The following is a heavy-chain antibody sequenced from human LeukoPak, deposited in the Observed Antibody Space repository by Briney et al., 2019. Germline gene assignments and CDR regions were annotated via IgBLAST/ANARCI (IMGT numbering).Heavy chain of an antibody. Sequence: PSETLSLTCTVSGGSISGYYWSWIRQPPGKGLEWIGYIYYSGSTNYSPSLKSRVTISVDTSKNQFSLKLSSVTAADTAVYYCARHIAAADPFDPWGQGTLVTVSS. CDR1: GGSISGYY. J-gene: IGHJ5*02. D-gene: IGHD6-13*01. CDR3: ARHIAAADPFDP. V-gene: IGHV4-59*08. CDR2: IYYSGST.